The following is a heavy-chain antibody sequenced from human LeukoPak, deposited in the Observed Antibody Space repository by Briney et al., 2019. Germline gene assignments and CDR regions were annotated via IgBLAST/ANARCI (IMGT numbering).Heavy chain of an antibody. V-gene: IGHV3-7*01. D-gene: IGHD6-13*01. CDR1: GFTFTTYW. J-gene: IGHJ4*02. Sequence: GGSLRLSCAASGFTFTTYWMSWVRQPPGKGLEWVANIKNDGSEKYYVDSVKGRFTISRDNAKNSLYLRMNSLRAEDTAVYYCARVGTAEGTLEDYWGQGTLVTVSS. CDR2: IKNDGSEK. CDR3: ARVGTAEGTLEDY.